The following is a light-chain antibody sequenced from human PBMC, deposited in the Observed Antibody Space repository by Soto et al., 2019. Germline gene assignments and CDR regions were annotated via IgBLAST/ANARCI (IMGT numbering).Light chain of an antibody. V-gene: IGKV3-11*01. CDR3: QQRSNWWT. CDR1: QSVGTY. J-gene: IGKJ1*01. CDR2: HAS. Sequence: EIVLTQSPATLSLSPGERATLSCRASQSVGTYLAWFQQKPGQAPSLLIYHASTRATGIPARFSGSGSGTDFTLTISSLEPEDFADYYCQQRSNWWTFGQGTKVEIK.